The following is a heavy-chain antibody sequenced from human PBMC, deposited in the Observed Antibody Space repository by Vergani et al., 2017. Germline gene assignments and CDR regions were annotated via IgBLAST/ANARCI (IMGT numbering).Heavy chain of an antibody. CDR3: VYRKTEGGSTGCFYPFDYYYLMGL. Sequence: QITLKESGPTLVKPTQTLTLTCTFSGFSLNTRGVSVAWIRQPPGKALDWLALIYWNDDQHYSPSLNNRVTITKDTSKNQVVLTMTNMDYVDTGTYYCVYRKTEGGSTGCFYPFDYYYLMGLLGKGTTGTVSS. V-gene: IGHV2-5*04. D-gene: IGHD2-2*01. CDR1: GFSLNTRGVS. J-gene: IGHJ6*03. CDR2: IYWNDDQ.